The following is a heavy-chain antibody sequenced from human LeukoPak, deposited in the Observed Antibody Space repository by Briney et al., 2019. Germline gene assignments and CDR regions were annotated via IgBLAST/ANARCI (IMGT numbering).Heavy chain of an antibody. CDR1: RLTFRSYW. CDR2: IKQDGSEK. CDR3: ASSLVG. D-gene: IGHD2-8*02. J-gene: IGHJ4*02. Sequence: GGSLRLSCAASRLTFRSYWMTWVRQAPGKGLEWVASIKQDGSEKYYVDSVKGRFTISRDNAKNSLHLQMNSLRAEDTAVYYCASSLVGWGQGTLVTVSS. V-gene: IGHV3-7*01.